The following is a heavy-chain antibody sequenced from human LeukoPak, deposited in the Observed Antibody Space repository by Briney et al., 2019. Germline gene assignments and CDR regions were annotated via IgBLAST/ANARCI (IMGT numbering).Heavy chain of an antibody. CDR2: TYYSGST. Sequence: SETLSLTCTVSGGSISSSTYYWGWIRQPPGMGLEWIGSTYYSGSTDYNPSLKSRVTISVDTSKKQFSLKLTSVTAADTAVYYCARGRHYDFWSGRKGQLNWFDPWGQGTLVTVSS. J-gene: IGHJ5*02. CDR3: ARGRHYDFWSGRKGQLNWFDP. D-gene: IGHD3-3*01. CDR1: GGSISSSTYY. V-gene: IGHV4-39*07.